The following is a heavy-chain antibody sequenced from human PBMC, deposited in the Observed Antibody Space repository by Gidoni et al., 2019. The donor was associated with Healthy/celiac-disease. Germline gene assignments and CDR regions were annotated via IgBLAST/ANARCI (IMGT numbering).Heavy chain of an antibody. CDR2: IWYDGSNK. D-gene: IGHD6-19*01. CDR3: AREDGLQQWLVPRY. V-gene: IGHV3-33*01. CDR1: GFTFSSYG. Sequence: QVQLVESGGGVVQPGRSLRLSCAASGFTFSSYGMHWVRQAPGKGLEWVAVIWYDGSNKYYADSVKGRFTISRDNSKNTLYLQMNSLRAEDTAVYYCAREDGLQQWLVPRYWGQGTLVTVSS. J-gene: IGHJ4*02.